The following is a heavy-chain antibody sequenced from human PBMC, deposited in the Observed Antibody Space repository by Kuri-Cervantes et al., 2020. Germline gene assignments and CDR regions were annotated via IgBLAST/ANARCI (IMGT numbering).Heavy chain of an antibody. J-gene: IGHJ4*02. CDR1: GFTFSSYA. V-gene: IGHV3-30*01. CDR2: ISYDGSNK. D-gene: IGHD5-24*01. Sequence: LSLTCAASGFTFSSYAMHWVRQAPGKGLEWVAVISYDGSNKYYADSVKGRFTISRDNSKNTLYLQMNSLRAEDTAVYYCAKDLGGYNFYWGQGTLVTVSS. CDR3: AKDLGGYNFY.